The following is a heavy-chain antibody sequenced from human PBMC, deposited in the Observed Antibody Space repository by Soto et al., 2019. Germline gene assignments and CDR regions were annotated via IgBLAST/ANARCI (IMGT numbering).Heavy chain of an antibody. V-gene: IGHV1-18*01. CDR3: AKDRKVDYYDSSGLHAFDI. J-gene: IGHJ3*02. Sequence: ASVKVSCKASGYTFTSYGISWVRQAPGQGLEWMGWISAYNGNTNYAQKLQGRVTMTTDTSTSTAYMELRSLRAEDTAVYYCAKDRKVDYYDSSGLHAFDIWGQGTMVTVSS. D-gene: IGHD3-22*01. CDR1: GYTFTSYG. CDR2: ISAYNGNT.